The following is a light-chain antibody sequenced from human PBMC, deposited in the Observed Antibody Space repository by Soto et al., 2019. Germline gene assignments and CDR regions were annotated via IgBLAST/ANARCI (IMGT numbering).Light chain of an antibody. J-gene: IGLJ1*01. V-gene: IGLV2-14*01. CDR3: SSYTSSSTLEGV. CDR2: EVS. Sequence: QSVLTQPASVSGSPGQSITISCTGTSSEVGGYKYVSWYKQHPGKAPNLMIYEVSHRPSGVSSRFSGSWSGKTASLSISGLQAEDEGDYYCSSYTSSSTLEGVFGTGTKVTVL. CDR1: SSEVGGYKY.